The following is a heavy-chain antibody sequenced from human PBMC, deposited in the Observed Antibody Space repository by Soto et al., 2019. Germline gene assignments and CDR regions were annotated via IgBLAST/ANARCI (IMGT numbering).Heavy chain of an antibody. CDR2: ISSSSSTI. Sequence: EVQLVESGGGLVQPGGSLRLSCSASGFTFSSYSMNWVRQAPGKELEWVSYISSSSSTIYYADSVKVRFTISRDNAKNSLYMQMNSLRDEDTAVYYCARDSKSSGWYQVCWGQGNLVNVYS. J-gene: IGHJ4*02. CDR3: ARDSKSSGWYQVC. V-gene: IGHV3-48*02. CDR1: GFTFSSYS. D-gene: IGHD6-19*01.